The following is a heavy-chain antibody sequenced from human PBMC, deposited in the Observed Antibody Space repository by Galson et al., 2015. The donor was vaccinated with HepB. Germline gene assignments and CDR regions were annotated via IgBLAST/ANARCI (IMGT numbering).Heavy chain of an antibody. CDR1: GFTFSSNA. J-gene: IGHJ4*02. CDR3: AKERWDSYYYDSSGRFFDY. CDR2: ISGGGGNT. D-gene: IGHD3-22*01. Sequence: SLRLSCAASGFTFSSNAMSWVRQAPGKGLEWVSAISGGGGNTYYADSVKGRFTISRDNSKNTLYLQMNSLRAEDTAVYYCAKERWDSYYYDSSGRFFDYWGQGTLVTVSS. V-gene: IGHV3-23*01.